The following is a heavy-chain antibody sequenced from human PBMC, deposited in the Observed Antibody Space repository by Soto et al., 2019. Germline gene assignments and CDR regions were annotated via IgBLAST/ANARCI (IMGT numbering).Heavy chain of an antibody. CDR3: GAGGGGIERPYYFDF. J-gene: IGHJ4*02. Sequence: QVQLQESGPGLVKPSETLSLTCTVSGGSIRSHYWSWIRQSPGKGLEWIGYIYYSGSTSYNPSLKSRGTKSVDPSRSPFSLKLNSVTAADTGVYYCGAGGGGIERPYYFDFCDQGTLVTVSS. CDR1: GGSIRSHY. V-gene: IGHV4-59*11. D-gene: IGHD3-16*01. CDR2: IYYSGST.